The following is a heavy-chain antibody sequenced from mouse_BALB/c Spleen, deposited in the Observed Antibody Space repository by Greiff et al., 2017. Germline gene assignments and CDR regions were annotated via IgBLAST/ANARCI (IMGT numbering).Heavy chain of an antibody. V-gene: IGHV1-87*01. CDR3: AREDYGSSYAWFAY. D-gene: IGHD1-1*01. Sequence: QVQLQQSGAELARPGASVKLSCKASGYTFTSYWMQWVKQRPGQGLEWIGAIYPGDGDTRYTQKFKGKATLTADKSSSTAYMQLSSWASEDSAVYYCAREDYGSSYAWFAYWGQGTLVTVSA. CDR2: IYPGDGDT. CDR1: GYTFTSYW. J-gene: IGHJ3*01.